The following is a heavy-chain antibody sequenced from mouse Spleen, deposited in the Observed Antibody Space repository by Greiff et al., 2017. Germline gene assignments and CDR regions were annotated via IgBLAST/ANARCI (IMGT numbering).Heavy chain of an antibody. J-gene: IGHJ1*01. CDR1: GYTFTNYW. CDR2: IYPGGGYT. CDR3: ARRGLRRYCDV. V-gene: IGHV1-63*01. D-gene: IGHD2-4*01. Sequence: QVQLQQSGAELVRPGTSVKMSCKASGYTFTNYWIGWAKQRPGHGLEWIGDIYPGGGYTNYNEKFKGKATLTADKSSSTAYMQFSSLTSEDSAIYYCARRGLRRYCDVWGAGTTVTVSS.